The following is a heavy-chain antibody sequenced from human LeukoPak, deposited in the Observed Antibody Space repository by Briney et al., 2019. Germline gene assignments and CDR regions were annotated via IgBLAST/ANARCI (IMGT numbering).Heavy chain of an antibody. Sequence: GGSLRLSCAASGFTVSSNYMSWVRQAPGKGLEWVSVLYSAGSAYYADSVKGRFTISRDNSKNTVYLQMNNLGAEDTAVYYCARDIILDSWGQGTLVTVSS. CDR3: ARDIILDS. CDR1: GFTVSSNY. CDR2: LYSAGSA. D-gene: IGHD3-10*01. J-gene: IGHJ4*02. V-gene: IGHV3-53*01.